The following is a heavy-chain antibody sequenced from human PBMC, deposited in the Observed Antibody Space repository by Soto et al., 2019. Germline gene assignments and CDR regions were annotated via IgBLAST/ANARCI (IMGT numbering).Heavy chain of an antibody. CDR2: IYYSGST. Sequence: SETLSLTCTVSGGTISGYYWSWFRQPPGKGLEWIGYIYYSGSTTYTPSLKSRVTIAVDTSKNQFSLRLNSVTAADTAVYYCARLGGYYQAFDQWGQGSLVTVSS. CDR3: ARLGGYYQAFDQ. D-gene: IGHD3-22*01. V-gene: IGHV4-59*08. J-gene: IGHJ4*02. CDR1: GGTISGYY.